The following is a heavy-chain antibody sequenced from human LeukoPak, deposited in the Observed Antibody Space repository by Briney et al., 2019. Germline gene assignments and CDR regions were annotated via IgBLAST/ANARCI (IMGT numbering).Heavy chain of an antibody. J-gene: IGHJ3*02. CDR2: IYSGGST. V-gene: IGHV3-53*01. Sequence: GGSLRLSCAASGFTVSSNYMSWVRQAPGKGLEWVSVIYSGGSTYYADSVKGRFTISRDNSKNTLYLQMNSLRAEDTAVYYCARCSKKEMATMGGAFDIWGQGTMVTVSS. D-gene: IGHD5-24*01. CDR3: ARCSKKEMATMGGAFDI. CDR1: GFTVSSNY.